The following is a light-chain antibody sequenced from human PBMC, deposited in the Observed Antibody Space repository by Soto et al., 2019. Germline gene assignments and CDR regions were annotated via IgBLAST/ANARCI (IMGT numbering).Light chain of an antibody. Sequence: IQMTXSXSXXXAXXXDTXTIXCRASQDINVYLNWYQQKPGEVPKLLIYSASTLHSGVPSRFTGSGSETDFTLTIRSLQPEDFATYYCQHGYVAPYSFGQGTKVVIK. CDR2: SAS. CDR3: QHGYVAPYS. V-gene: IGKV1-39*01. CDR1: QDINVY. J-gene: IGKJ2*03.